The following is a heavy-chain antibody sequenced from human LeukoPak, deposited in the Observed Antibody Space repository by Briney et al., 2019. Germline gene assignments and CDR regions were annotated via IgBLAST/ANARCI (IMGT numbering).Heavy chain of an antibody. V-gene: IGHV5-51*01. CDR2: IYPRDSDT. Sequence: GESLKISCKGSGYSFSTYWFAWVRQMPGKGLEWMGIIYPRDSDTRYSPSFQGQVTISADRSISTAYLQWSSLKASDTAMYYCARQDGYGEYLFDYWGQGTLVTVSS. CDR1: GYSFSTYW. D-gene: IGHD5-18*01. CDR3: ARQDGYGEYLFDY. J-gene: IGHJ4*02.